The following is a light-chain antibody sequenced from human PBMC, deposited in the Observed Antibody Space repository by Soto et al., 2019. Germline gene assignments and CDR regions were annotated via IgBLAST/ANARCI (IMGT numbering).Light chain of an antibody. CDR2: LSNDGSH. Sequence: QLVLTQSPSASASLGASVKLTCTLSSGHSSYAIAWYQQQPEKGPRYLMKLSNDGSHSKGDGIPDRFSGSSSGAERYLTISSLQSEDEADYYCQTWGTGIWVFGGGTKVTVL. J-gene: IGLJ3*02. V-gene: IGLV4-69*01. CDR1: SGHSSYA. CDR3: QTWGTGIWV.